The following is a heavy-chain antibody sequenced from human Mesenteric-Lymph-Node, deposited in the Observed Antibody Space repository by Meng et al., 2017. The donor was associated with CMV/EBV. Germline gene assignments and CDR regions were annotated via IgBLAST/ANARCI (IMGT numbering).Heavy chain of an antibody. D-gene: IGHD2-2*01. CDR3: ARGGVYQLPCDS. J-gene: IGHJ4*02. V-gene: IGHV3-48*03. Sequence: GESLKISCAASGFTFSSYEMNWVRQAPGKGLEWVSYISSSGSTIYYADSVKGRFTVSRDNAKNSLYLHMNSLRAEDTAVYYCARGGVYQLPCDSWGQGTLVTVSS. CDR2: ISSSGSTI. CDR1: GFTFSSYE.